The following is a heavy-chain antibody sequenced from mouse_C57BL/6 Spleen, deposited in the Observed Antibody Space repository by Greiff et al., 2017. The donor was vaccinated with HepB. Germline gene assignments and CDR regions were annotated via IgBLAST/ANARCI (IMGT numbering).Heavy chain of an antibody. Sequence: EVQGVESGEGLVKPGGSLKLSCAASGFTFSSYAMSWVRQTPEKRLEWVAYISSGGDYIYYADTVKGRFTISRDNARNTLYLQMSSLKSEDTAMYYCTREEYGSSPFFDYWGQGTTLTVSS. J-gene: IGHJ2*01. CDR3: TREEYGSSPFFDY. CDR1: GFTFSSYA. CDR2: ISSGGDYI. V-gene: IGHV5-9-1*02. D-gene: IGHD1-1*01.